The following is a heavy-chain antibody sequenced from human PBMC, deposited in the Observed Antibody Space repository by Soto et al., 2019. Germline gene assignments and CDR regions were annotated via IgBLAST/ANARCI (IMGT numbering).Heavy chain of an antibody. D-gene: IGHD6-19*01. Sequence: SGGSLRLSCAASEFTFSTYGMHWVRQAPGKGLEWVAVISYDGTNKFYEDSVDGRFTVSRDNSKNTLYLQMSSLRTEDTAVYYCARGTPYSSGWYYFDYWGQGTQVTVSS. CDR2: ISYDGTNK. CDR3: ARGTPYSSGWYYFDY. V-gene: IGHV3-30*03. CDR1: EFTFSTYG. J-gene: IGHJ4*02.